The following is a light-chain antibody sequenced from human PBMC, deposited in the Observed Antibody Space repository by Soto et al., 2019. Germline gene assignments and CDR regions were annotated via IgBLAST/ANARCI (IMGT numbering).Light chain of an antibody. CDR2: GAS. J-gene: IGKJ1*01. CDR1: QSVSSN. V-gene: IGKV3-15*01. CDR3: QQYTNWVT. Sequence: ERVITQSPATLSVSAGEGATVYCRASQSVSSNVAWYQQKPGQAPRLLIYGASTSATGIPARFSGGGSGTEFTLTISSLQSEDFAVYYCQQYTNWVTFGQGTKVDIK.